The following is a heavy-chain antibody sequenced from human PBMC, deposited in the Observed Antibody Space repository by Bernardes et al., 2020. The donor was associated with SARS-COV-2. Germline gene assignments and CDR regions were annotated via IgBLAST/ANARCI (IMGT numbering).Heavy chain of an antibody. V-gene: IGHV3-64*01. Sequence: GGSLRLSCAASGFTFSSYAMHWVRQAPGKGLEYVSAISSNGGSTYYANSVKGRFTISRDNSKNTLYLQMGSLRAEDMAVYYCARTRGVLLGYCSGGSCYTLPDYYYGMDVWGQGTTVTVSS. J-gene: IGHJ6*02. D-gene: IGHD2-15*01. CDR1: GFTFSSYA. CDR3: ARTRGVLLGYCSGGSCYTLPDYYYGMDV. CDR2: ISSNGGST.